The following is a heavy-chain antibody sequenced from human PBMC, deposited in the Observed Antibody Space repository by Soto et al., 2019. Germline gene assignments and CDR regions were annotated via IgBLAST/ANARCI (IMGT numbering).Heavy chain of an antibody. CDR3: AASDYDYIWGSYNSRYFDL. V-gene: IGHV1-58*02. Sequence: QMQLVQSGPEVKKPGTSVKVSCKASGFTFTSSAMQWVRQARGQRLEWIGWIVVGSGNTNYAQKFQERVTITRDMSTSTAYMELSSLRSEDTAVYYCAASDYDYIWGSYNSRYFDLWGRGTLVTVSS. D-gene: IGHD3-16*01. J-gene: IGHJ2*01. CDR2: IVVGSGNT. CDR1: GFTFTSSA.